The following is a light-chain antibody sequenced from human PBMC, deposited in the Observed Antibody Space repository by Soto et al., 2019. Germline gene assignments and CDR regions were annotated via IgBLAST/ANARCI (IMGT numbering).Light chain of an antibody. J-gene: IGLJ3*02. CDR2: EVS. Sequence: QSALTQPASASGSPGQSITISCTGTSSDVGSYNLVSWYQQHPGKAPKLMIYEVSKRPSGVSNRFSGSKSGNTASLTISGLQAEDEADYYCCSYAGSSNLVFGGGTKVTVL. CDR1: SSDVGSYNL. V-gene: IGLV2-23*02. CDR3: CSYAGSSNLV.